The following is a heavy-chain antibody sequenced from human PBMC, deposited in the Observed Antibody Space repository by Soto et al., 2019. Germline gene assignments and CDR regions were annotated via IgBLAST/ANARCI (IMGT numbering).Heavy chain of an antibody. CDR2: IYYNGNT. Sequence: SETLSLTCTVSGGSISSGDYYWSWIRQPPGKGLEWIGHIYYNGNTYYNPSLKSRLTMSSDTSQNQFSLHLTSVIAADSASYFCARATTVTSSFFYYGLDVWGQGTTVTVSS. D-gene: IGHD4-17*01. V-gene: IGHV4-30-4*01. J-gene: IGHJ6*02. CDR3: ARATTVTSSFFYYGLDV. CDR1: GGSISSGDYY.